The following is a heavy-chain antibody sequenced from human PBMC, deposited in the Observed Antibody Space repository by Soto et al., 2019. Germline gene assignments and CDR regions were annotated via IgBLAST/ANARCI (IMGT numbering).Heavy chain of an antibody. CDR2: IFHDGTA. Sequence: SETLSLTCAVCGVSISSGNWWTWVRQTPQRGLEYIGEIFHDGTANYYPSFERRVAISVDTSKNQFSLKLTSVTAADTAIYFCARLVYDTRLNYMYFDFWGQGALVTVSA. CDR1: GVSISSGNW. V-gene: IGHV4-4*02. CDR3: ARLVYDTRLNYMYFDF. D-gene: IGHD2-8*01. J-gene: IGHJ4*02.